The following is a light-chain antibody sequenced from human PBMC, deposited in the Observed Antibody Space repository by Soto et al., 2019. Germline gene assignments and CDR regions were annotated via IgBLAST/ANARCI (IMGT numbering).Light chain of an antibody. Sequence: QSVLTQPPSVSGAPGQRVTISCSNLGARYDVHWYQQLPGTAPKLLIFGNNNRPSGVPDRFSGSKSGASASLAISGLQAEDEADYYCQSYDSSLSGVVFGGGTKLTVL. CDR2: GNN. CDR1: NLGARYD. V-gene: IGLV1-40*01. J-gene: IGLJ2*01. CDR3: QSYDSSLSGVV.